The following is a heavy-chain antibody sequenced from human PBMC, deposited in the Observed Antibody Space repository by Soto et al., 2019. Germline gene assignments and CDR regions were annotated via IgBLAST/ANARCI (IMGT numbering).Heavy chain of an antibody. CDR3: AQTLGLAVAGPGRFDL. V-gene: IGHV1-69*12. J-gene: IGHJ2*01. CDR2: ITPIFATA. D-gene: IGHD6-19*01. CDR1: GGTFSSHA. Sequence: QVQLVQSGAEVKKPGSSVKVSCKASGGTFSSHAISWVRQAPGQGLEWMGGITPIFATANYAQKFQSRATSTADESTSTAYMALSSLRSEDTAVYYCAQTLGLAVAGPGRFDLWGRGTLVTVSS.